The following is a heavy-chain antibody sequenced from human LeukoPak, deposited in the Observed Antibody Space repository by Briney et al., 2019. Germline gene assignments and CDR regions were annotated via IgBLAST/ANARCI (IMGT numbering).Heavy chain of an antibody. J-gene: IGHJ4*02. CDR2: ISGSGGNT. CDR3: ATDRGLSGYYYPFDY. D-gene: IGHD3-22*01. Sequence: GGSLRLSCAASGFTFSSYAMSWVRQAPGKGLEWVSAISGSGGNTYYADSVRGRFTISRDNSKNTLYLQMNSLRAEDTAVYYCATDRGLSGYYYPFDYWGQGTLVTVSS. CDR1: GFTFSSYA. V-gene: IGHV3-23*01.